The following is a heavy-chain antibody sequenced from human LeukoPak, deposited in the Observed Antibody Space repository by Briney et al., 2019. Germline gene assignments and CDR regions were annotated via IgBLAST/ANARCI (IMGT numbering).Heavy chain of an antibody. CDR2: ISGSGGST. CDR3: AKGVHYGDYPYYFDY. V-gene: IGHV3-23*01. Sequence: QAGGSLRLSCAASGFTFSSYAMSWVRQAPGKGLEWVSAISGSGGSTYYADSVKGRFTISRDNSENTLYLQMNSLRAEDTAVYYCAKGVHYGDYPYYFDYWGQGTLVTVSS. CDR1: GFTFSSYA. D-gene: IGHD4-17*01. J-gene: IGHJ4*02.